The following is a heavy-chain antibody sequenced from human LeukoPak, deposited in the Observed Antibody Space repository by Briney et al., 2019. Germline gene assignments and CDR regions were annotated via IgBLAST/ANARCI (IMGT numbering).Heavy chain of an antibody. CDR1: GYSISSGYY. CDR3: ARDESSSHPNYFDY. J-gene: IGHJ4*02. Sequence: PSETLSLTCTVSGYSISSGYYWGWIRQPPGKGLEWIGSIYHSGSTYYNPSLKSRVTISVDTSKNQFSLKLSSVTAADTAVYYCARDESSSHPNYFDYWGQGTLVTVSS. CDR2: IYHSGST. D-gene: IGHD2/OR15-2a*01. V-gene: IGHV4-38-2*02.